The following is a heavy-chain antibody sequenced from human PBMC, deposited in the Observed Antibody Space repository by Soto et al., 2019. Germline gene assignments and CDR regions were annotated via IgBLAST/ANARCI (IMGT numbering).Heavy chain of an antibody. Sequence: QLQLQESGPGLVKPSETLSLTCTVSGGSISSSSYYWGWIRQPPGKGLEWIGRIYYSGSTYYNPFLKSRVTIAVDTSNNQFSPKLSSVTAADTAVYYCARQGIAVAGPGAFDYWGEGTQVTVSS. D-gene: IGHD6-19*01. CDR1: GGSISSSSYY. J-gene: IGHJ4*02. CDR2: IYYSGST. V-gene: IGHV4-39*01. CDR3: ARQGIAVAGPGAFDY.